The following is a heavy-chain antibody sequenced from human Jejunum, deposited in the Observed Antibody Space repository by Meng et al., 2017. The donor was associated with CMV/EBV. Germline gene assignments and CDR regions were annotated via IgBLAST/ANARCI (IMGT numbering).Heavy chain of an antibody. CDR3: EGGDGY. V-gene: IGHV3-7*04. Sequence: LSLTRAASGFTFRSSWMGLVRPAPGKGVEWVHTINDAWTWSQSVDSVKGRFLISRDNAHNSLYLQMHSLRVDDTAMYFCEGGDGYWGRGTLVTVSS. CDR1: GFTFRSSW. CDR2: INDAWTWS. J-gene: IGHJ4*02.